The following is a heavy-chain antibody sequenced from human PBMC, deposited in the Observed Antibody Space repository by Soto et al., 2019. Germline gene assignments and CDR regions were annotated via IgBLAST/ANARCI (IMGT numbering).Heavy chain of an antibody. V-gene: IGHV4-31*03. CDR1: GGSISSSDYY. J-gene: IGHJ5*02. CDR2: IYYSGST. D-gene: IGHD2-2*01. CDR3: ARGEGFCTSTSCYALNLFDP. Sequence: SETLSLTCTVSGGSISSSDYYWSWIRQHPGKGLEWIGYIYYSGSTYYNPSLKSRVAISVDTSKNQFSLTLSSVTAADTAVYFCARGEGFCTSTSCYALNLFDPWGKGTLVTVSS.